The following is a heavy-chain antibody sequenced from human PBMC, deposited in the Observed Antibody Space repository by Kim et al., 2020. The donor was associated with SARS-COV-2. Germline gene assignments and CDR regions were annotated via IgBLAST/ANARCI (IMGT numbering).Heavy chain of an antibody. V-gene: IGHV1-24*01. J-gene: IGHJ4*02. CDR2: FDPEDGET. D-gene: IGHD3-10*01. Sequence: ASVKVSCKVSGYTLTELSMHWVRQAPGKGLEWMGGFDPEDGETIYAQKFQGRVTMTEDTSTDTAYMELSSLRSEDTAVYYCATDVPDSGSPVGFGYWGQGTLVTVSS. CDR1: GYTLTELS. CDR3: ATDVPDSGSPVGFGY.